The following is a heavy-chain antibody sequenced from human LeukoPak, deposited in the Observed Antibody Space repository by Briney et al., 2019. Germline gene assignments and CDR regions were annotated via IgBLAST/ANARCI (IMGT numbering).Heavy chain of an antibody. CDR1: GYTFTSFA. CDR3: VRDGYNSLSSDFDY. CDR2: INTHTGNP. D-gene: IGHD3-22*01. J-gene: IGHJ4*02. Sequence: ASVKVSCKASGYTFTSFAINWLRQTPGQGPEWVGWINTHTGNPSYAQGFTGRFVFSLDTSVSTAYLQISSLKAEDTAVYYCVRDGYNSLSSDFDYWGRGTLVTVSS. V-gene: IGHV7-4-1*02.